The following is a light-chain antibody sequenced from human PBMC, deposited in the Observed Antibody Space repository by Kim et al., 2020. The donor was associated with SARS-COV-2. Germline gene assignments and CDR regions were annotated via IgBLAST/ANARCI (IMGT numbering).Light chain of an antibody. CDR3: AAWDDGMSAWV. CDR2: RNI. V-gene: IGLV1-47*01. Sequence: GQRVTISCSGSSSNIGSNNVFWYQQRQRTAPKLLIFRNIQRPSGVADRFSGAKSGTSASLAISWVRSEDEADYYCAAWDDGMSAWVFGGGTKLTVL. CDR1: SSNIGSNN. J-gene: IGLJ3*02.